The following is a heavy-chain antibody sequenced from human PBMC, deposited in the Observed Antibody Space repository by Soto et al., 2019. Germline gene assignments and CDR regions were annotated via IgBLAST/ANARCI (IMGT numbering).Heavy chain of an antibody. CDR3: ARATYYYDSSGYSDRVLDY. D-gene: IGHD3-22*01. Sequence: SETLSLTCTVSGVSISSGGYYRSWIRQHPGKGLEWIGYIYYSGNTYYNPSLKSRVTISEDTSKNQFSLKLSSVTAADTAVYYCARATYYYDSSGYSDRVLDYWGQGTLVTAPQ. J-gene: IGHJ4*02. CDR1: GVSISSGGYY. CDR2: IYYSGNT. V-gene: IGHV4-31*03.